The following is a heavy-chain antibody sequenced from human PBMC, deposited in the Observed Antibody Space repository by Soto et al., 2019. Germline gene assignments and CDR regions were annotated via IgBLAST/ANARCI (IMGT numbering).Heavy chain of an antibody. CDR3: ARHGGLYGSGTRWFDP. V-gene: IGHV5-51*01. D-gene: IGHD3-10*01. Sequence: GESLKISCKGSGYSFTSYWIAWVRQMPGKGLEWMGIIYPDDSDTRYSPSFQGQVTISADKSISTAYLQWSSLKASDTAMYYCARHGGLYGSGTRWFDPWGQGTLVTVSS. J-gene: IGHJ5*02. CDR1: GYSFTSYW. CDR2: IYPDDSDT.